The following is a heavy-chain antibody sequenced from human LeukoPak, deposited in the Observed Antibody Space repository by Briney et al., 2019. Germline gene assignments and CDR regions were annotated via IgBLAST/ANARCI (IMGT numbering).Heavy chain of an antibody. CDR3: ATLQTGTTIHYCYYYMDV. Sequence: GASVKVSCKASGGTFSSYAISWVRQAPGQGLEWMGGIIPIFGTANYAQKFQGRVTITADESTSTAYMELSSLRSEDTAVYYCATLQTGTTIHYCYYYMDVWGKGTTVTVSS. CDR2: IIPIFGTA. CDR1: GGTFSSYA. D-gene: IGHD1-1*01. V-gene: IGHV1-69*13. J-gene: IGHJ6*03.